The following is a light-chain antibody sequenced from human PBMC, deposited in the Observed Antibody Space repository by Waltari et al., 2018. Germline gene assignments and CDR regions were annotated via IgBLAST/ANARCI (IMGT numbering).Light chain of an antibody. CDR3: SSYTSSNTVI. J-gene: IGLJ2*01. Sequence: QSALTQPASVSGSPGQSIPISCTGTSSDVGGYNYVSWYQQYPGKVPKLMIYDVSKWPSGVSNRFSGSKSGNTASLTISGLQAEDEADYYCSSYTSSNTVIFGGGTKLTVL. CDR2: DVS. V-gene: IGLV2-14*01. CDR1: SSDVGGYNY.